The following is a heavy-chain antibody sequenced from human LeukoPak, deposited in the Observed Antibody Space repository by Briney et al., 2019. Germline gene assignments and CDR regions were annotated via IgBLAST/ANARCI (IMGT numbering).Heavy chain of an antibody. CDR2: IRPSGDNT. V-gene: IGHV3-23*01. D-gene: IGHD6-19*01. J-gene: IGHJ5*02. Sequence: GGSLRLSCAASGFTFSSYDMTWVRQAPGRGLEWVSPIRPSGDNTYYGDSVKGRFTISRDNSKNTVYLQMNNMRVDDTAVHYCARVAGWHWFDPWGQGTLVTVSS. CDR3: ARVAGWHWFDP. CDR1: GFTFSSYD.